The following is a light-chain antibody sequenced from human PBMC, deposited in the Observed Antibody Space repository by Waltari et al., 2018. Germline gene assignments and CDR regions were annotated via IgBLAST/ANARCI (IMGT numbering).Light chain of an antibody. V-gene: IGKV1-39*01. CDR2: ASS. Sequence: DIQMTKSPSSLSASVGDRVTITCRASQSIRSYLNWYQQKPWKAPKLLIYASSSLQSGVPSRFSGSGSGTDFTLTISSLQPEDFATYYCQQSYSTLLTFGGGTKVEIK. CDR3: QQSYSTLLT. CDR1: QSIRSY. J-gene: IGKJ4*01.